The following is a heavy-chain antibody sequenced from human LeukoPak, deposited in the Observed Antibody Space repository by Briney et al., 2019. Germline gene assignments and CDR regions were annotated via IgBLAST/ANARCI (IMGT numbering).Heavy chain of an antibody. J-gene: IGHJ5*02. D-gene: IGHD2-15*01. Sequence: SETLSLTCTVSGGSVSSGSYYWSWIRQPPGRGLEWIGYIHNSGSTNYNPSLKSRVTISGDTSKRQFSLRLTSVTAADTAVYYCARTVVARFDPWGQGILVTVSS. CDR3: ARTVVARFDP. CDR2: IHNSGST. CDR1: GGSVSSGSYY. V-gene: IGHV4-61*01.